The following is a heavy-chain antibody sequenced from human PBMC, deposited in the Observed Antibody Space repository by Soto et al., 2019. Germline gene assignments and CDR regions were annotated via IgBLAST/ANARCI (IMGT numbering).Heavy chain of an antibody. CDR2: LLRPGRST. Sequence: PWGSLRLSCAASGFMFSDYAMTWSRQAPGKELEWVSGLLRPGRSTYYADSVKGRFTISGDTSANTEYLQMDSLRAEDTAVYYCAKDAIANDGIWLMDTWGPGTLVTVSS. CDR1: GFMFSDYA. J-gene: IGHJ5*02. D-gene: IGHD2-2*03. V-gene: IGHV3-23*01. CDR3: AKDAIANDGIWLMDT.